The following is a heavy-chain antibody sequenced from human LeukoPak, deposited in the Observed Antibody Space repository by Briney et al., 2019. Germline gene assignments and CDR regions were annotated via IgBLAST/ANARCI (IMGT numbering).Heavy chain of an antibody. V-gene: IGHV4-59*01. CDR2: IYYSGST. CDR3: AGGDGYRIFDY. J-gene: IGHJ4*02. CDR1: GGSISSYY. Sequence: PSETLSLTCTVSGGSISSYYWSWIRQPPGKGLEWIGYIYYSGSTNYNPSLKSRVTISVDTSKNQFSLKLSSVTAADTAVYHCAGGDGYRIFDYWGQGTLVTVSS. D-gene: IGHD5-24*01.